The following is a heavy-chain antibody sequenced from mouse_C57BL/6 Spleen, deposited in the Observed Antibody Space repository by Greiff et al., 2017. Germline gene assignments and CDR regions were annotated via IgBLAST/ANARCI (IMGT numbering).Heavy chain of an antibody. D-gene: IGHD1-1*01. CDR3: ARYGTVAGGDYFDY. Sequence: EVKLVESGGGLVKPGGSLKLSCAASGFTFSSYAMSWVRQTPEKRLEWVATISDGGSYTYYPDNVKGRFTISRDNAKNNLYLPMSHLKSEDTAMYYCARYGTVAGGDYFDYWGQGTTLTVSS. J-gene: IGHJ2*01. CDR1: GFTFSSYA. V-gene: IGHV5-4*03. CDR2: ISDGGSYT.